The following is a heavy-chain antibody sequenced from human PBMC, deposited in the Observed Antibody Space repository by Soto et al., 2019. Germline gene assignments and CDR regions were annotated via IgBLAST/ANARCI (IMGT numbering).Heavy chain of an antibody. D-gene: IGHD2-21*01. J-gene: IGHJ4*02. Sequence: DVQLVESGGGLVQPGGSLKLSCVASGFFFSGYEMNWVRQAPGKGLEWSSYISTTDIIYQADSVKGRFTISRDNAKNSLYLQMNSLTAEDTAVYYCAREIVAGGYFDYWGQGTVVTVSS. CDR1: GFFFSGYE. CDR3: AREIVAGGYFDY. CDR2: ISTTDII. V-gene: IGHV3-48*03.